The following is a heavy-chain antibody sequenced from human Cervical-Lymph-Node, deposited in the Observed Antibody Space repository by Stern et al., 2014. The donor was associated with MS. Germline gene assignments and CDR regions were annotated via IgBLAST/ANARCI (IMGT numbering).Heavy chain of an antibody. J-gene: IGHJ4*02. CDR2: FITGGPT. D-gene: IGHD2-8*02. Sequence: QLQLQESGPGLVKPSETLSLTCAVSGDSISSSTHYWAWIRQPPGKGLEWIGMFITGGPTSYNPSRKGPVTIPGDTSKNHFSLCRNSVTAADTAVYYCAKHACTGAACPFDLWGQGTLVTVSS. V-gene: IGHV4-39*01. CDR3: AKHACTGAACPFDL. CDR1: GDSISSSTHY.